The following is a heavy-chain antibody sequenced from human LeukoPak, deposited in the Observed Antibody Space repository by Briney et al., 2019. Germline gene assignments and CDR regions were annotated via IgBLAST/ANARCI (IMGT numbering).Heavy chain of an antibody. CDR3: ARDSYSGSYYFDY. CDR2: IDPNSGGT. J-gene: IGHJ4*02. Sequence: ASVKVSCKASGYTFTGYYMHWVRQAPGQGLEGMGWIDPNSGGTNYAQKFQGRVTMTRDTSISTAYMELSRLRSDDMAVYYCARDSYSGSYYFDYWGQGTLVTVSS. CDR1: GYTFTGYY. D-gene: IGHD1-26*01. V-gene: IGHV1-2*02.